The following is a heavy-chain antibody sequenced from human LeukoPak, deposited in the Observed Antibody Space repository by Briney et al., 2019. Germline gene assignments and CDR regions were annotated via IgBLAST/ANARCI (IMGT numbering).Heavy chain of an antibody. D-gene: IGHD6-19*01. CDR1: EFTFSNNA. CDR3: AKMSRVTVAGAYIDF. CDR2: ISGSGGNT. J-gene: IGHJ4*02. Sequence: GGSLRLSCAASEFTFSNNAMSWVRRAPGKGLEWVLGISGSGGNTYYADSVKGRFTVSRDNSKNTLYLQMNSLRVEDTAIHYCAKMSRVTVAGAYIDFWGQGTLVTVSS. V-gene: IGHV3-23*01.